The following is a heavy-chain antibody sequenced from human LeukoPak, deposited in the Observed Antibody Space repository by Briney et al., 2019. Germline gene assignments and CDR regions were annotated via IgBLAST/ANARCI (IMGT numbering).Heavy chain of an antibody. D-gene: IGHD3-22*01. CDR1: GFTFSSYG. J-gene: IGHJ6*03. CDR2: ISGSGGST. CDR3: AKDGADSSGPILGPSYYMDV. Sequence: HSGGSLRLSCAASGFTFSSYGMSWVRQAPGKGLEWVSAISGSGGSTYYADSVKGRFTISRDNSKNTLYLQMNSLRAEDTAVYYCAKDGADSSGPILGPSYYMDVWGKGTTVTISS. V-gene: IGHV3-23*01.